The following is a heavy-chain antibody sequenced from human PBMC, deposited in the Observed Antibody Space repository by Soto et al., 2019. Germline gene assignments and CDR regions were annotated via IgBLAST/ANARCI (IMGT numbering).Heavy chain of an antibody. CDR2: ISYDGSNK. CDR3: ARDQGGTTLYYHGMDV. D-gene: IGHD1-7*01. CDR1: GFTFSSYA. V-gene: IGHV3-30-3*01. J-gene: IGHJ6*02. Sequence: QVQLVESGGGVVQAGRSLRLSCAASGFTFSSYAMHWVRQAPGKGLEWVALISYDGSNKYYADSVKGRFTISRDNSKNTLYLQMNSLRPEDTAVYHCARDQGGTTLYYHGMDVWGQGTTVTVSS.